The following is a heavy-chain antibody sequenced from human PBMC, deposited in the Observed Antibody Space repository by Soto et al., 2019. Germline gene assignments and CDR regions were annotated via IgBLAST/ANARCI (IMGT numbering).Heavy chain of an antibody. CDR3: SDPGGP. CDR1: GHSLNKYD. V-gene: IGHV1-8*01. Sequence: QVQLVQSGAEVREPGASVKVSCKASGHSLNKYDINWVRQAPGQGLEWMGWVNPNSGETGFAQKFQGRITMTRNTPINTFYVKWGSGRSDARAVFFFSDPGGPWGKGPLAPVPS. CDR2: VNPNSGET. J-gene: IGHJ5*02.